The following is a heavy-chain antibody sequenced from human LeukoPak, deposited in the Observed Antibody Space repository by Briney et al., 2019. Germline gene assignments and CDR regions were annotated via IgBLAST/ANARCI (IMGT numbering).Heavy chain of an antibody. Sequence: GGSLRLSCAASGFTFSSYSMNWVRQAPGQGLEWLSSISSSSTYIYYADSVKGRFTISRDNAKNSLYLQIHSLRAEDTAVYFCATDYGYYFDYWGQGTLVAVSS. CDR1: GFTFSSYS. J-gene: IGHJ4*02. D-gene: IGHD4-17*01. V-gene: IGHV3-21*01. CDR2: ISSSSTYI. CDR3: ATDYGYYFDY.